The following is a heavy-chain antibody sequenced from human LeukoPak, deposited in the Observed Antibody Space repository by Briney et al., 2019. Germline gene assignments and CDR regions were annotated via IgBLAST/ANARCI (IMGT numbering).Heavy chain of an antibody. D-gene: IGHD2-2*01. J-gene: IGHJ4*02. CDR2: ISFDGSNK. Sequence: GGSLRLSCAASGFTFSSYAMHWVRQAPGKGLEWVAVISFDGSNKYYAHSVKGRFTISRDNPMNSLYLQMNSLRAEDAAVYYCARPGIVAVPAATGHFAYGGQETLVTVSS. V-gene: IGHV3-30*04. CDR3: ARPGIVAVPAATGHFAY. CDR1: GFTFSSYA.